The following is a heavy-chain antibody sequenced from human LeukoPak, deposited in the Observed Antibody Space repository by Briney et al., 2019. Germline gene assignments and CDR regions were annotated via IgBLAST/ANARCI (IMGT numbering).Heavy chain of an antibody. CDR1: GGSISSGGYY. D-gene: IGHD5-18*01. CDR3: ASLPGIQQNYYYYYYMDV. CDR2: IYHSGST. Sequence: SETLSLTCTVSGGSISSGGYYWSWIRQPPGKGLEWIGYIYHSGSTYYNPSLKSRVTISVDRSKNQFSLKLSSVTAADTAVYYCASLPGIQQNYYYYYYMDVWGKGTTVTVSS. J-gene: IGHJ6*03. V-gene: IGHV4-30-2*01.